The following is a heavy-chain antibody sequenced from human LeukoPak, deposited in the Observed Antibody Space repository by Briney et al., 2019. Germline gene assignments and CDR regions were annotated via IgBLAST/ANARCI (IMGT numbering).Heavy chain of an antibody. Sequence: ASVKVSCKASGGTFSRNAIAWVRQAPGQGLVWMGRIIPYYNIVNRAQKFQGRVTITADKSASTVYMELSSLRSEDTAVYYCATDLSDYYASQWGQGTLVTVSS. D-gene: IGHD3-10*01. CDR3: ATDLSDYYASQ. V-gene: IGHV1-69*04. CDR1: GGTFSRNA. J-gene: IGHJ4*02. CDR2: IIPYYNIV.